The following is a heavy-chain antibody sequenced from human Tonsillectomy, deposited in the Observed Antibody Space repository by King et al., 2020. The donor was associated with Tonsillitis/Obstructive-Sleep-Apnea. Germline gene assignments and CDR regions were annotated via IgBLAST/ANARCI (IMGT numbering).Heavy chain of an antibody. V-gene: IGHV3-49*04. CDR3: NRLDWSGFSYYYYMDV. J-gene: IGHJ6*03. CDR1: GFTFGDYA. CDR2: IRRNTYGETT. Sequence: VQLVESGGGLVQPGRSLRLSCRASGFTFGDYAMSWVRQAPGKGLEWVGFIRRNTYGETTDYAASVKGRFTISRDESKSIAYLQMKSLKTEDTAVYFCNRLDWSGFSYYYYMDVWGKGTTVTVSS. D-gene: IGHD3-3*01.